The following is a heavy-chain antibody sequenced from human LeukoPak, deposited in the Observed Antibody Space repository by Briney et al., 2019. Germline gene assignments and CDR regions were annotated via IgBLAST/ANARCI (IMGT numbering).Heavy chain of an antibody. CDR2: IYYSGST. V-gene: IGHV4-59*11. D-gene: IGHD4-17*01. Sequence: PSETLSLTCTVSGGSISSHYWSWIRQPPGKGLEWIGYIYYSGSTNYNPSLKSRVTISVDTSKNQFSLKLSSVTAADTAVYYCARDRSRGDYDEFDYWGQGTLVTVSS. CDR1: GGSISSHY. CDR3: ARDRSRGDYDEFDY. J-gene: IGHJ4*02.